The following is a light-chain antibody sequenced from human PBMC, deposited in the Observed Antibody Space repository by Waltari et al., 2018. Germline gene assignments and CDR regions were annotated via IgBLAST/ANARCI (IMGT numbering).Light chain of an antibody. J-gene: IGKJ5*01. Sequence: DIQMTQSPSSVSASVGDRVTITCRASQDISNWLAWYQQRPDKAPRLLIYGASSLQSGVPARFSGSRSGTDFTLTISSVQPEDFATYYCKQAISWPCTFGQGTRLDIK. V-gene: IGKV1-12*01. CDR3: KQAISWPCT. CDR1: QDISNW. CDR2: GAS.